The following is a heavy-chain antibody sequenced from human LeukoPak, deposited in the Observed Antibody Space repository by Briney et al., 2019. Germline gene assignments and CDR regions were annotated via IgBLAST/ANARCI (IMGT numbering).Heavy chain of an antibody. CDR1: GITFSSYG. CDR2: IRYDGSNK. D-gene: IGHD6-6*01. Sequence: GGSLRLSCVASGITFSSYGMHWVRQAPGKGLEWVAFIRYDGSNKYYADSVKGRFTISRDNSKNTLYLQMNSLRAEDTAVYYCAKDADRYSSSGAFDYWGQGTLVTVSS. V-gene: IGHV3-30*02. J-gene: IGHJ4*02. CDR3: AKDADRYSSSGAFDY.